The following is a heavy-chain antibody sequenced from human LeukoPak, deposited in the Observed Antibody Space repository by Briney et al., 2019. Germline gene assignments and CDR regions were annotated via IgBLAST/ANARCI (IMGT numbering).Heavy chain of an antibody. J-gene: IGHJ4*02. Sequence: ASVKVSCKTSGYTFTDFYFYWLRQAPGQGLEWVGWIFPRNGDTNYAQKFQDRVTLTRDTSISTAYMELSRLTSDDTAVYNCARDGDSPMVDFDYWGQGTLVTVSS. CDR2: IFPRNGDT. D-gene: IGHD5-18*01. CDR1: GYTFTDFY. CDR3: ARDGDSPMVDFDY. V-gene: IGHV1-2*02.